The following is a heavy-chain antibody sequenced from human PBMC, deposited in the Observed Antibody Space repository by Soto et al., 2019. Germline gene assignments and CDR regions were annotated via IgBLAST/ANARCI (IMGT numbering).Heavy chain of an antibody. J-gene: IGHJ6*03. CDR1: GDSVSSNSAA. Sequence: QVQLQQSGPGLVKPSQTLSLTCDISGDSVSSNSAAWNWIRQTPSRGLEWLGRTYYRSKWYINYALAVKRRITVNPDTSKNQFSLQSNSVTPEDTGVYYCARGSWDDVTGHYYMDVWGKGSTVTVSS. D-gene: IGHD1-1*01. V-gene: IGHV6-1*01. CDR3: ARGSWDDVTGHYYMDV. CDR2: TYYRSKWYI.